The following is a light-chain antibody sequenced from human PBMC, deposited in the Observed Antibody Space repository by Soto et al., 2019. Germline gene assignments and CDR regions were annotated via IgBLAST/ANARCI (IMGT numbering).Light chain of an antibody. Sequence: DIQMTQSPSSLSASVGDRVTITCRASENIDRYLNWFQQKPGKAPMLLIFGASSLQSGVPSRFSGSGSGTDFTLTIISLQPEDFATYYCQQSYRTPHTFGEGTEMQIK. J-gene: IGKJ4*01. V-gene: IGKV1-39*01. CDR3: QQSYRTPHT. CDR2: GAS. CDR1: ENIDRY.